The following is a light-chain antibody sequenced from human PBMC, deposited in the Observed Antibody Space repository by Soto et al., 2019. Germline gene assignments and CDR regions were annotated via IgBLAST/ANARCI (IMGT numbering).Light chain of an antibody. CDR3: QSYDTSLSGVV. CDR1: SSNIGAGYD. CDR2: GNS. J-gene: IGLJ2*01. V-gene: IGLV1-40*01. Sequence: QSVLTQPPSVSGAPGQRVTISCTGSSSNIGAGYDVHWYKQYPGAAPRLLISGNSNRPSGVPDRFSGSKSGTSASLAITGLQAEDEADYYCQSYDTSLSGVVFGGGTQLTVL.